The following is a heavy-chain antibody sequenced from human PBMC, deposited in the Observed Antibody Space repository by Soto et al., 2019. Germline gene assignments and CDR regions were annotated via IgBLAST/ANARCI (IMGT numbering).Heavy chain of an antibody. CDR2: INHSGST. Sequence: SETLSLTCAVYGGSFSGYYWSWIRQPPGKGLEWTGEINHSGSTNYNPSLKSRVTISVDTSKNQFSLKLSSVTAADTAVYYCARGRDFWSGYSLGYYYYGMDVWGQGTTVTSP. V-gene: IGHV4-34*01. CDR3: ARGRDFWSGYSLGYYYYGMDV. D-gene: IGHD3-3*01. CDR1: GGSFSGYY. J-gene: IGHJ6*02.